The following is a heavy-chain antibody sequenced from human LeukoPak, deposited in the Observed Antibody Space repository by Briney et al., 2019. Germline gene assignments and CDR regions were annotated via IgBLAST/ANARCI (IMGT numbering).Heavy chain of an antibody. D-gene: IGHD6-13*01. V-gene: IGHV4-59*01. CDR3: ARVLYSIHDY. Sequence: SETLSLTCTVAGGSISSYYWSWIRQPPGKGLEWIGYTYYSGSTNYNPSLKSRVTISVDTSKNQFSLKLSSVTAADTAVYYCARVLYSIHDYWGQGTLVTVSS. CDR2: TYYSGST. CDR1: GGSISSYY. J-gene: IGHJ4*02.